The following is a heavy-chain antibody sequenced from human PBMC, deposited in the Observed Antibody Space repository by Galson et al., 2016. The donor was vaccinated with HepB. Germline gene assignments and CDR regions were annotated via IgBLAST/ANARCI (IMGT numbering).Heavy chain of an antibody. D-gene: IGHD6-6*01. J-gene: IGHJ5*02. CDR2: ISYDGSNK. CDR1: GFIFSAYA. Sequence: SLRLSCAASGFIFSAYAMHWVRQAPGKGLEWVAVISYDGSNKYSADSVKGRFTISRDNSKNTLYLQMNSLRPEDTAVYYCAGGRLGRYSSSSGWFDPWGQGTLVTVSS. V-gene: IGHV3-30-3*01. CDR3: AGGRLGRYSSSSGWFDP.